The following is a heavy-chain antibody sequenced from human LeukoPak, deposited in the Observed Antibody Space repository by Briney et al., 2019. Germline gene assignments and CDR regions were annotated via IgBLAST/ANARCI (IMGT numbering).Heavy chain of an antibody. CDR1: GGSISSGGYY. CDR2: IYYSGST. D-gene: IGHD6-19*01. J-gene: IGHJ4*02. CDR3: ARASTVAGTEGHFDY. Sequence: NSSETLSLTCTVSGGSISSGGYYWSWIRQHPGKGLEWIGYIYYSGSTYYNPSLKSRVTISVDTSKNQFSLKLSSVTAADTAVYYCARASTVAGTEGHFDYWGQGTLVTVSS. V-gene: IGHV4-31*03.